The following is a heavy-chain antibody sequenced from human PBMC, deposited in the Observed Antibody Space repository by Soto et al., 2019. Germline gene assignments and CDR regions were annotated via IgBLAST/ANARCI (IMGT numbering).Heavy chain of an antibody. CDR1: GFTFSSYE. CDR2: ISGSGSSI. D-gene: IGHD3-9*01. Sequence: SLRLSCAASGFTFSSYEMNWVRQAPGKGLEWVSYISGSGSSIYYADSVKGRFTISRDNAKNSLYLQMNGLRAEDTAVYYCARESDYDTFDSWGQGTLVTVSS. V-gene: IGHV3-48*03. CDR3: ARESDYDTFDS. J-gene: IGHJ4*02.